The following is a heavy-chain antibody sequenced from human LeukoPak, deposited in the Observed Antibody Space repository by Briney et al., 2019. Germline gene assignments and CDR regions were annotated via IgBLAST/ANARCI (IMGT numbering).Heavy chain of an antibody. V-gene: IGHV3-43*02. Sequence: SGGSLRLSCAASGFTFDDYAMHWVRHAPGKGLEWVSLISGDGGSTYYADSVKGRFTISRDNSKNSLYLQMNSLRTEDTALYYCAKTPYYYDSSGYYYRSYYFDYWGQGTLVTVSS. CDR2: ISGDGGST. D-gene: IGHD3-22*01. CDR1: GFTFDDYA. J-gene: IGHJ4*02. CDR3: AKTPYYYDSSGYYYRSYYFDY.